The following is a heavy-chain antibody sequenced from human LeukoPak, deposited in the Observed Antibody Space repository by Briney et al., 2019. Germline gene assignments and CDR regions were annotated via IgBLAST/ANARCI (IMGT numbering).Heavy chain of an antibody. CDR1: GFTFRSYS. V-gene: IGHV3-48*02. D-gene: IGHD2-15*01. J-gene: IGHJ5*02. Sequence: TGGSLRLSCAASGFTFRSYSVNWVRQAPGKGLEWVSYISSSGSTKYYADSVKGRFTISRDNAKNSLYLQMNSLRDEDTAVYYCAVEGYCSGGSCYTNWFDTWGQGTLVTVSS. CDR3: AVEGYCSGGSCYTNWFDT. CDR2: ISSSGSTK.